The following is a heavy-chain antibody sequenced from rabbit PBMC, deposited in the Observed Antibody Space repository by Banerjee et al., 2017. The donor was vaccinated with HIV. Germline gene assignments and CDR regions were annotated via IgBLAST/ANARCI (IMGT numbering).Heavy chain of an antibody. CDR2: IYTGDGNT. V-gene: IGHV1S40*01. CDR3: ARYTYNYGGYAYPTGNL. D-gene: IGHD6-1*01. Sequence: QQLVESGGDLVKPGASLTLTCKASGFSFSSGYDMCWVRQAPGKGLEWIACIYTGDGNTYYASWAKGRFTISKTSSTTVDLKMTSLTAADTATCFCARYTYNYGGYAYPTGNLWGPGTLVTVS. J-gene: IGHJ4*01. CDR1: GFSFSSGYD.